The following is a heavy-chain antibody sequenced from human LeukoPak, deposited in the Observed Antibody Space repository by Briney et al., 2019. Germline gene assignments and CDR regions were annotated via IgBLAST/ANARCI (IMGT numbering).Heavy chain of an antibody. CDR1: GFTFSSYW. V-gene: IGHV3-9*01. CDR3: ARDSSGYYGAFNYFDY. Sequence: GGSLRLSCAAPGFTFSSYWLHWVPQAPGKGLGWVSGISWNSGSIGYADSVKGRFTISRDNAKNSLYLQMNSLRAEDTALYYCARDSSGYYGAFNYFDYWGQGTLVTVSS. D-gene: IGHD3-22*01. CDR2: ISWNSGSI. J-gene: IGHJ4*02.